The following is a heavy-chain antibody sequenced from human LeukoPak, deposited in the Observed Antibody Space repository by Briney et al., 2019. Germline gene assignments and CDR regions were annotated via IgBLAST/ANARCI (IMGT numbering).Heavy chain of an antibody. D-gene: IGHD3-10*01. CDR1: GYSISSGYY. CDR3: ARVHMVRGVTRYFDY. V-gene: IGHV4-38-2*02. CDR2: IYYSGST. Sequence: SETLSLTCTVSGYSISSGYYWGWIRQPPGKGLEWIGSIYYSGSTYYNPSLKSRVTISVDTSKNQFSLKLSSVTAADTAVYYCARVHMVRGVTRYFDYWGQGTLVTVSS. J-gene: IGHJ4*02.